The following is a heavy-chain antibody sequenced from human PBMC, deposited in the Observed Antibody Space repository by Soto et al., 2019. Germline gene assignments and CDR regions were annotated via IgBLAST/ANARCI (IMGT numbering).Heavy chain of an antibody. CDR1: GGTFSSYA. J-gene: IGHJ6*02. Sequence: SVKVSCKASGGTFSSYAISWVRQAPGQGLEWMGGIIPIFGTANYAQKFQGRVTITADESTSTAYMELSSLRSEDTAVYYCAREGGGELRYYYYGMDVWGQGTTVTVSS. V-gene: IGHV1-69*13. CDR2: IIPIFGTA. D-gene: IGHD1-26*01. CDR3: AREGGGELRYYYYGMDV.